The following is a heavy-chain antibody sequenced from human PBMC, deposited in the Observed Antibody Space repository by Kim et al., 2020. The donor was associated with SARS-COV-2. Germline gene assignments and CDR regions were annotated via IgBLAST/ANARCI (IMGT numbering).Heavy chain of an antibody. CDR2: IYYSGST. CDR3: ARDTLQNHVPLGYYYYYGMDV. V-gene: IGHV4-31*03. J-gene: IGHJ6*02. Sequence: SETLSLTCTVSGGSISSGGYYWSWIRQHPGKGLEWIGYIYYSGSTYYNPSLKSRVTISVDTSKNQFSLKLSSVTAADTAVYYCARDTLQNHVPLGYYYYYGMDVWGQGTTVTVPS. CDR1: GGSISSGGYY.